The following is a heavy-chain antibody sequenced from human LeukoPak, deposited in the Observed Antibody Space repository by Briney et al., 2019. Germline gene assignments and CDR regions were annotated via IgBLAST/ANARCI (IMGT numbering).Heavy chain of an antibody. Sequence: PSETLSLTCTVSGGSISSYYWSWIRQPPGKGLEWIGYIYYSGGTNYNPSLKSRVTISVDTSKNQFSLKLSSVTAADTAVYYCARGWHYYDSSGYYYSGGFGFDPWGQGTLVTVSS. CDR2: IYYSGGT. CDR3: ARGWHYYDSSGYYYSGGFGFDP. J-gene: IGHJ5*02. CDR1: GGSISSYY. V-gene: IGHV4-59*01. D-gene: IGHD3-22*01.